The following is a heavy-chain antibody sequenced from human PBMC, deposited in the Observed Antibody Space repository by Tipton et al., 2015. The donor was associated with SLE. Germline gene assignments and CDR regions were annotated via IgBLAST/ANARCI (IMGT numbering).Heavy chain of an antibody. Sequence: SLRLSCAASGFTFSSYSMSWVRQAPGKGLEWVSVISGRDDSTHYADSMKGRFTISRDNSRSTLYLQMHSLRAEDTAVYYCVKGGWLDYWGQGILVTVSS. CDR2: ISGRDDST. D-gene: IGHD3-22*01. V-gene: IGHV3-23*01. J-gene: IGHJ4*02. CDR3: VKGGWLDY. CDR1: GFTFSSYS.